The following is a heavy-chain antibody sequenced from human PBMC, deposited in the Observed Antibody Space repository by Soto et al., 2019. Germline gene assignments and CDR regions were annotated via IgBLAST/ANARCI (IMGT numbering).Heavy chain of an antibody. V-gene: IGHV3-9*01. CDR3: AKAPRLATHGFDP. Sequence: EVQLVESGGGLVQPGRSLRLSCAASGFTFDDFALHWVRRAPGKGLEWVSGVDWNRGNAAYANSVKGRFTVSRDSAKNTLYLDLSSVRQDDTALYYCAKAPRLATHGFDPWGQGTLVTVSS. J-gene: IGHJ5*02. D-gene: IGHD2-15*01. CDR2: VDWNRGNA. CDR1: GFTFDDFA.